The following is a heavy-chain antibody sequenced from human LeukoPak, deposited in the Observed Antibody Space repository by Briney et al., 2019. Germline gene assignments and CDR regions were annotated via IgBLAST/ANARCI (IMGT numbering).Heavy chain of an antibody. Sequence: GASVKVSCKASGYSFTGYFMHWVRQAPGQGLEWMGWINPNSGGTNYAQKFQGRVTMTRDTSIRTAYMEISRLTSDDTAVHYCATGGDITRFDYWGQGTLVTVSS. J-gene: IGHJ4*02. V-gene: IGHV1-2*02. CDR2: INPNSGGT. CDR3: ATGGDITRFDY. CDR1: GYSFTGYF. D-gene: IGHD1-20*01.